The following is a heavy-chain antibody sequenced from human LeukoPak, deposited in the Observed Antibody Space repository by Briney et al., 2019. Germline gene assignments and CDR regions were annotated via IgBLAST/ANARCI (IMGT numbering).Heavy chain of an antibody. Sequence: GGSLRLSCAASGFSFDDYAMSWVRQAPGKGLEWVSGINWSGVSTGYADSVKGRFTISRDNTKNSLFLQLNSLRAEDTAFYYCAKGKDTLNPYWYFDAWGRGTLVSVSS. J-gene: IGHJ2*01. V-gene: IGHV3-20*04. CDR1: GFSFDDYA. D-gene: IGHD5-18*01. CDR2: INWSGVST. CDR3: AKGKDTLNPYWYFDA.